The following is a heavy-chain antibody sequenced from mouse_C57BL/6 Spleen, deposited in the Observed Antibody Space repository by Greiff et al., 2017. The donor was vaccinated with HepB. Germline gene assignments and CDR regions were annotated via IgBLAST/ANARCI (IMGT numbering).Heavy chain of an antibody. CDR1: GYAFTNYL. J-gene: IGHJ3*01. D-gene: IGHD3-2*02. V-gene: IGHV1-54*01. CDR3: ARSGAAQATAWFAY. Sequence: VQLQQSGAELVRPGTSVKVSCKASGYAFTNYLIEWVKQRPGQGLEWIGVINPGSGGTNYNEKFKGKATLTADKSSSTAYMQLSSLTSEDSAVYFWARSGAAQATAWFAYWGQGTLVTVSA. CDR2: INPGSGGT.